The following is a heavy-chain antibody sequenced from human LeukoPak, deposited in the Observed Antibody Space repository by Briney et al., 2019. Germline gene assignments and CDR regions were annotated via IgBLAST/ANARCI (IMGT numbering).Heavy chain of an antibody. J-gene: IGHJ4*02. D-gene: IGHD2-15*01. CDR3: ARGVVVVAARGRCPPDY. CDR1: GGSFSGYY. CDR2: INHSGST. Sequence: SETLSLTCAVYGGSFSGYYWSWIRQPPGKGLEWIGEINHSGSTNYNPSLKSRVTISVDTSKNQFSLKLSSVTAADTAVYYCARGVVVVAARGRCPPDYWGQGTLVTVSS. V-gene: IGHV4-34*01.